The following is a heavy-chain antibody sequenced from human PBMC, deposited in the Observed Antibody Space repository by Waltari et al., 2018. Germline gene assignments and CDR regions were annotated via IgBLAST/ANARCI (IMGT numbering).Heavy chain of an antibody. CDR1: GVTFSNYS. CDR3: ARRGQLGAFDI. Sequence: VQLVESGGGLVQPGRSLRLSCAASGVTFSNYSMNGVRQAPGKGLAWTGYIYYSGSTNYNPSLKSRVTISVDTSKNQFSLKLSSVTAADTAVYYCARRGQLGAFDIWGQGTMVTVSS. V-gene: IGHV4-59*01. D-gene: IGHD6-13*01. J-gene: IGHJ3*02. CDR2: IYYSGST.